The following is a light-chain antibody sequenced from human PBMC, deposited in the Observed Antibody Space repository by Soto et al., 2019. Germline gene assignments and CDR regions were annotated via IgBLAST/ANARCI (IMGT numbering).Light chain of an antibody. Sequence: QSVLTQPPSASGTPGQWVTISCSGSGSTIGTNNETWYQQLPAAAPRLLIYSDNQRPSAVPARFSGSKPGASAALAISGLQSEDEADYYCAAWDDSFVVFGGGTKVTVL. V-gene: IGLV1-44*01. CDR1: GSTIGTNN. CDR3: AAWDDSFVV. J-gene: IGLJ2*01. CDR2: SDN.